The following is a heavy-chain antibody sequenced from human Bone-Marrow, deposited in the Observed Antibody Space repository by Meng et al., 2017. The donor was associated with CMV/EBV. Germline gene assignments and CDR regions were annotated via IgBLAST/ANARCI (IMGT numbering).Heavy chain of an antibody. CDR3: ARGRSVAQT. J-gene: IGHJ5*02. D-gene: IGHD6-19*01. CDR2: IYYTGRT. Sequence: SETLSLTCTVSGGSISSYYWSWIRQPPGKGLEWIGYIYYTGRTTYNSSLESRVTISVDASKNQFSLRLTSVTAADTAVYYCARGRSVAQTWGQGTLVTVSP. V-gene: IGHV4-59*01. CDR1: GGSISSYY.